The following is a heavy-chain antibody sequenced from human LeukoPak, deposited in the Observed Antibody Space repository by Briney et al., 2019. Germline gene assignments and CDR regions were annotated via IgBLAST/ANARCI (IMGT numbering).Heavy chain of an antibody. CDR3: ARVMEGSYGYYYYGMDV. Sequence: SETLSLTCAVSGGSISSSNWWSWVRQPPGKGLEWIGYMFYSGRTNYNPSLKSRVTISVDTSKNQFSLKLSSVTAADTAVYYCARVMEGSYGYYYYGMDVWGQGTTVTVSS. J-gene: IGHJ6*02. D-gene: IGHD3-10*01. CDR2: MFYSGRT. V-gene: IGHV4-4*02. CDR1: GGSISSSNW.